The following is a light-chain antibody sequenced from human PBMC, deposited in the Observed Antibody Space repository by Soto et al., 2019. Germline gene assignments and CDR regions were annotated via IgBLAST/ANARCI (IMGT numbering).Light chain of an antibody. CDR1: QSVSGY. CDR2: DIS. Sequence: EIVLTQSPVTLCLSPGEIATLSWSASQSVSGYLAWYQQKPGQAPRLLIYDISKRATGIPARFSGSGSATDFTLTISSLEPEDFAVYYCQHRSSWPITFGQGTRLEIK. V-gene: IGKV3-11*01. CDR3: QHRSSWPIT. J-gene: IGKJ5*01.